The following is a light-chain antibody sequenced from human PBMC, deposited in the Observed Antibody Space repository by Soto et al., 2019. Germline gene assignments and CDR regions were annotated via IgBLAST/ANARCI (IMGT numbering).Light chain of an antibody. V-gene: IGLV2-14*01. CDR3: SSYTSSSIDYV. CDR1: SSDVGGYNY. J-gene: IGLJ1*01. CDR2: EVS. Sequence: QAASVSGSPGQSITISCTGTSSDVGGYNYVSWYQQHQGKAPKLMIYEVSNRPSGVSNRFSGSKSGNTASLTISGLQAEDEADYYCSSYTSSSIDYVFGTGTKLTVL.